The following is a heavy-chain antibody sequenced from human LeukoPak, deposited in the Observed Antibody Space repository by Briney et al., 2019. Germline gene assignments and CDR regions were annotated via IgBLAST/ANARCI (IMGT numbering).Heavy chain of an antibody. J-gene: IGHJ4*02. CDR1: GYTFTSYG. CDR3: ARLPQYSSSLNY. V-gene: IGHV1-69*13. CDR2: IIPIFGTA. D-gene: IGHD6-6*01. Sequence: ASVKVSCKASGYTFTSYGISWVRQAPGQGLEWMGGIIPIFGTANYAQKFQGRVTITADESTSTAYMELSSLRSEDTAVYYCARLPQYSSSLNYWGQGTLVTVSS.